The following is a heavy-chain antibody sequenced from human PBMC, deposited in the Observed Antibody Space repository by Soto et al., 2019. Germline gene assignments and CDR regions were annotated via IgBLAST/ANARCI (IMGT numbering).Heavy chain of an antibody. CDR2: IYFTWST. Sequence: QVQLQASGPGLVKTSETLSLTCTCSGASLSGSYWSWIRRPAGKGLEWIGRIYFTWSTNYNPSLRGRVNLSVDTSKNQCSLRVNSVTAADTAMYYCGRDPPGPTTEGAPSYSDLWGRGTLVTVSS. D-gene: IGHD1-1*01. J-gene: IGHJ2*01. V-gene: IGHV4-4*07. CDR3: GRDPPGPTTEGAPSYSDL. CDR1: GASLSGSY.